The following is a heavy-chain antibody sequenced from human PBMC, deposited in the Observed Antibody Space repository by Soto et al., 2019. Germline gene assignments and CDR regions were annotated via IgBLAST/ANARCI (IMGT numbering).Heavy chain of an antibody. D-gene: IGHD6-19*01. V-gene: IGHV1-2*02. Sequence: ASVKVSCKASGYTFSGYYMHWVRQAPGQGLEWMGWINPNSGGTNYAQKFQGRVTMTRDTSISTAYMELSRLRSDDTAVYYCARDRGSGWYLTYYSYGMDVCGQGTTVTVYS. CDR1: GYTFSGYY. J-gene: IGHJ6*02. CDR3: ARDRGSGWYLTYYSYGMDV. CDR2: INPNSGGT.